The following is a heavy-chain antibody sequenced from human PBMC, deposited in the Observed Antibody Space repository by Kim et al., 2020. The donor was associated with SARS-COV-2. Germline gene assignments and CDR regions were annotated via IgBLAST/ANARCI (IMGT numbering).Heavy chain of an antibody. V-gene: IGHV3-7*01. J-gene: IGHJ4*02. CDR2: ITQGGPEK. CDR1: GFTFSTYW. D-gene: IGHD4-17*01. CDR3: ARTHYGDYV. Sequence: GGSLRLSCAASGFTFSTYWMTWVRQAPGKGLEWVANITQGGPEKYYVDSVKGRFTISRDNAKNSLFLDVNSLRVEDPPVYYCARTHYGDYVWGQGTLVT.